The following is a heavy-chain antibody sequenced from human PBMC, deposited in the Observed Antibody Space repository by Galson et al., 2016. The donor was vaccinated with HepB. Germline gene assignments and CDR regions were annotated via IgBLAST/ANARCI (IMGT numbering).Heavy chain of an antibody. CDR1: GFKFHDYA. CDR2: INWNSGTE. CDR3: AKTEYFDNSYFDS. D-gene: IGHD3-22*01. Sequence: SLRLSCAASGFKFHDYAMHWVRQAPGKGLEWVSGINWNSGTEAYAESVKGRSTISRDNAEKSLYLQMNSLRLEDTALYYCAKTEYFDNSYFDSWGHGTLVTVSS. J-gene: IGHJ5*01. V-gene: IGHV3-9*01.